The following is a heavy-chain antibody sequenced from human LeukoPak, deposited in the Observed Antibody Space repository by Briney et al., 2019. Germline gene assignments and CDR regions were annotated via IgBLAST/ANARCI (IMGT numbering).Heavy chain of an antibody. J-gene: IGHJ4*02. CDR3: ARSITMFRGLTDY. V-gene: IGHV3-21*01. Sequence: PGGSLRLSCAASGFTFSSYGMSWVRQAPGKGLEWVSSISSSSSYIYYADSVKGRFTISRDNAKNSLYLQMNSLRAEDTAVYFCARSITMFRGLTDYWGQGTLVTVSS. CDR1: GFTFSSYG. CDR2: ISSSSSYI. D-gene: IGHD3-10*01.